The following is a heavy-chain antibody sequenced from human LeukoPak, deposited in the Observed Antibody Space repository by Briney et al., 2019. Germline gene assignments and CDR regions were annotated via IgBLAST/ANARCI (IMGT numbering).Heavy chain of an antibody. CDR1: GFTFSIYA. Sequence: PGRCLRLSCAASGFTFSIYAMSWVRQTPRKGLEWVSAISGSGGSTYYADSVTIRFTISRDNSKNTLYLQMNSLRAEETAVYYCAKDAVDYDILTGPDYWGQGALVTVSS. D-gene: IGHD3-9*01. CDR2: ISGSGGST. CDR3: AKDAVDYDILTGPDY. V-gene: IGHV3-23*01. J-gene: IGHJ4*02.